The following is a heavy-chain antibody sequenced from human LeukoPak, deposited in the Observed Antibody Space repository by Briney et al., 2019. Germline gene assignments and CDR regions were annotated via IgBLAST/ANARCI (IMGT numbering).Heavy chain of an antibody. J-gene: IGHJ4*02. CDR1: GDSVSNFH. D-gene: IGHD2/OR15-2a*01. V-gene: IGHV4-59*02. CDR2: LSYTGKA. CDR3: SEGYFAPFDH. Sequence: PSETLSLTCVVSGDSVSNFHWNWLRQVPAKGLEWIACLSYTGKADYNPSLASRVTISLDTSKNQGFSLKLKSVTAADTAVYYCSEGYFAPFDHWGQGILVTVSS.